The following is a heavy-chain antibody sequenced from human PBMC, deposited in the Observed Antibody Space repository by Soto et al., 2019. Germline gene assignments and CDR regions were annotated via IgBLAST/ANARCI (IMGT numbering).Heavy chain of an antibody. V-gene: IGHV1-8*01. CDR2: MNPNSGNT. CDR3: ARGRGYSLDSSGWRDAFDI. Sequence: ASVKVSCKASGYNFTSYDINWVRQATGQGLEWMGWMNPNSGNTGYAQKLQGRVSMTRNTSISTAYMELSILRSEDTAVYYFARGRGYSLDSSGWRDAFDIWGQVTMVTVSS. J-gene: IGHJ3*02. D-gene: IGHD6-19*01. CDR1: GYNFTSYD.